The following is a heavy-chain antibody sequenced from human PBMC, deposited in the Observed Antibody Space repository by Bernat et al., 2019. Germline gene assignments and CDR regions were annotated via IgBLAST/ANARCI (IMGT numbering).Heavy chain of an antibody. Sequence: EVQLVESGGGLVQPGGSLRLSCAASGFTFSSYDMHWVRQATGKGLEWVSAIGTAGDTYYPGSVKGRFTISRENAKNSLYLQMNSLRAGDTAVYYCARGTPGPHSGSSPFFDYWGQGTLVTVSS. V-gene: IGHV3-13*01. CDR1: GFTFSSYD. CDR2: IGTAGDT. J-gene: IGHJ4*02. CDR3: ARGTPGPHSGSSPFFDY. D-gene: IGHD1-26*01.